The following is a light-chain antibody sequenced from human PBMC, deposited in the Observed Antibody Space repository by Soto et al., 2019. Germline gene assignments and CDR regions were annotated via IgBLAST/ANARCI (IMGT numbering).Light chain of an antibody. J-gene: IGKJ1*01. Sequence: EIVITHSPATLSVSPVERATLSCRASQSVSSNLAWYQQKPGQAPRLLIYGASTRATGIPARFSGSGSGTEFTLTISSLQSEDFAVYYCQQYNNWPTWTFGQGTNVDI. CDR1: QSVSSN. CDR3: QQYNNWPTWT. V-gene: IGKV3-15*01. CDR2: GAS.